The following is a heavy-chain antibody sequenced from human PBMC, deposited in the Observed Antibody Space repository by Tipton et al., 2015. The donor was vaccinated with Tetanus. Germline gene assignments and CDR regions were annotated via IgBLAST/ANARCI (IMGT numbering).Heavy chain of an antibody. CDR3: ARVIRRSMIGYGVFDS. CDR2: IGDSRKVV. CDR1: GFPFHSYH. Sequence: SLRLSCATSGFPFHSYHMAWVRQAPGKGLEWVAYIGDSRKVVQYADFVKGRSAVSRDDAESALFLQLTSLRDDDTAVYFCARVIRRSMIGYGVFDSWGQGTLVAVSS. D-gene: IGHD3-22*01. J-gene: IGHJ4*02. V-gene: IGHV3-48*02.